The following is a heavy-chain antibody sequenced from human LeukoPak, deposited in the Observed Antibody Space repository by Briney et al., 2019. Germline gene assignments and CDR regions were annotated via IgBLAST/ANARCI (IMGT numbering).Heavy chain of an antibody. CDR1: GYTFTSYC. Sequence: ASVKVSCKASGYTFTSYCLHWVRQAPGQGLEWMGLINPSGTTTYAQNCQGRVTMTRDTSASTAYMELSSLRSDDTAVYYCAKCSETGTTRWFDPWGQGTLVTVSS. CDR2: INPSGTT. V-gene: IGHV1-46*01. D-gene: IGHD1-7*01. CDR3: AKCSETGTTRWFDP. J-gene: IGHJ5*02.